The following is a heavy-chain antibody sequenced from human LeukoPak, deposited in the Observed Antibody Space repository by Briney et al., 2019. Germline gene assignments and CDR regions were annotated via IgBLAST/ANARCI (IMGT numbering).Heavy chain of an antibody. CDR2: IKSDGSDK. V-gene: IGHV3-7*04. CDR1: GFTFSTYR. J-gene: IGHJ6*02. D-gene: IGHD6-19*01. CDR3: ARDAHQLWQVLGVFSYGMDV. Sequence: GGSLRLSCAASGFTFSTYRMSWVRQAPGKGLEWVAQIKSDGSDKYYLDSVKGRFAISRDNAKSSLYLQMNSLRAEDMAVYYCARDAHQLWQVLGVFSYGMDVWGQGTTVTVSS.